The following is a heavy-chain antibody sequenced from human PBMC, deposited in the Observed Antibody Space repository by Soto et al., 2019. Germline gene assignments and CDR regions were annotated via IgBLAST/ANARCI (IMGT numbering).Heavy chain of an antibody. Sequence: PGESLKISCKGSGYSFTSHWIGWVRQMPGKGLEWMGIIYPGDSDTRYSPSFQGQVTISADKSISTAYLQWSSLKASDTAMYYCARNGLYRTAGTPPYYYYGMDVWGQGTTVTVSS. V-gene: IGHV5-51*01. CDR3: ARNGLYRTAGTPPYYYYGMDV. CDR2: IYPGDSDT. CDR1: GYSFTSHW. J-gene: IGHJ6*02. D-gene: IGHD6-13*01.